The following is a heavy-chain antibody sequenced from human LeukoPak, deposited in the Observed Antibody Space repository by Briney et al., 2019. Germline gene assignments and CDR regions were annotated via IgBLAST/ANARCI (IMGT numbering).Heavy chain of an antibody. CDR2: VYYSGST. J-gene: IGHJ4*02. CDR1: GGSISGSSYC. Sequence: PSETLSLTCTVSGGSISGSSYCWGWIRQPPGKGLEWIGSVYYSGSTYYNPSLKSRVTISVDTSKNQFSLKLSSVTAADTAVYYCARQIRRQLTTVTTFFDYWGQGTLVTVSS. V-gene: IGHV4-39*01. D-gene: IGHD4-17*01. CDR3: ARQIRRQLTTVTTFFDY.